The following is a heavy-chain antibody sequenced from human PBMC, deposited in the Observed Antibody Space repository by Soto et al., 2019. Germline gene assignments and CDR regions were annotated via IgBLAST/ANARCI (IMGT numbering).Heavy chain of an antibody. CDR1: GFSLNTNGMG. V-gene: IGHV2-5*02. CDR2: IYWDEDK. J-gene: IGHJ6*02. Sequence: QITLKESGPTLVRPTQTLTLTCSFSGFSLNTNGMGVGWIRQPPGKALEWLAFIYWDEDKRYSPSLKTRLTVTTDTSKNEVVLTLTNLDPLDTGPYYCAGWNYESGLDVWGQGTTVTVSS. CDR3: AGWNYESGLDV. D-gene: IGHD1-7*01.